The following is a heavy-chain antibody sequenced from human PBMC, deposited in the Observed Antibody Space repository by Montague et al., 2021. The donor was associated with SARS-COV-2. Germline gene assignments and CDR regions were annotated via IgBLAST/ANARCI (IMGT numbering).Heavy chain of an antibody. V-gene: IGHV6-1*01. CDR3: ARGIWFGELLTGYYYGMDV. CDR1: GDSVSSNSAA. Sequence: CAISGDSVSSNSAAWNWIRQSPSRGLEWLGRTYYRSKWYNDYAVSVKSRITINPDTSKNQFSLQLNSVIPEDTAVYYCARGIWFGELLTGYYYGMDVWGQGTTATVSS. CDR2: TYYRSKWYN. J-gene: IGHJ6*02. D-gene: IGHD3-10*01.